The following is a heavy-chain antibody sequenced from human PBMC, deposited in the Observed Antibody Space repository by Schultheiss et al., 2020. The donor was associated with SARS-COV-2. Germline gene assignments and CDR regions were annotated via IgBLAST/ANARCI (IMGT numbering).Heavy chain of an antibody. CDR1: GGSISSYY. D-gene: IGHD1-26*01. J-gene: IGHJ6*03. CDR2: INHSGST. Sequence: GSLRLSCTVSGGSISSYYWSWIRQPPGKGLEWIGEINHSGSTNYNPSLKSRVTISVDTSKNQFSLKLSSVTAADTAVYYCARQVDGSYYYYYYMDVWGKGTTVTVSS. CDR3: ARQVDGSYYYYYYMDV. V-gene: IGHV4-59*08.